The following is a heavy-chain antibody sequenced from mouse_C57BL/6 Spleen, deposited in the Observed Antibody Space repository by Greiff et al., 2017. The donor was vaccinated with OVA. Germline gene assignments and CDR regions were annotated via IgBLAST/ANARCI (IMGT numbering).Heavy chain of an antibody. D-gene: IGHD1-1*01. Sequence: QVTLKVCGPGILQSSQTLSLTCSFSGFSLSTSGMGVSWIRQPSGKGLEWLAHIYWDDDKRYNPSLKSRLTISKDTSRNQVFLKITSVDTADTATYYCARSRANYYGSSYDYFDYWGQGTTLTVSS. CDR3: ARSRANYYGSSYDYFDY. J-gene: IGHJ2*01. V-gene: IGHV8-12*01. CDR2: IYWDDDK. CDR1: GFSLSTSGMG.